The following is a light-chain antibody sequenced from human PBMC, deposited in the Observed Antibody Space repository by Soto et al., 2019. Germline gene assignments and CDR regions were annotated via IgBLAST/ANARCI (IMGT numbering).Light chain of an antibody. CDR1: QSVSNN. CDR2: GAS. Sequence: EIVMTQSPATLSVSPGERATLSCRASQSVSNNLAWYQQKPGQAPRLLIFGASTRATGIPARFSGSGSGTEFTLTISSLQSEDSATYFCQQYGSSPGTFGQGTKVDIK. CDR3: QQYGSSPGT. J-gene: IGKJ1*01. V-gene: IGKV3-15*01.